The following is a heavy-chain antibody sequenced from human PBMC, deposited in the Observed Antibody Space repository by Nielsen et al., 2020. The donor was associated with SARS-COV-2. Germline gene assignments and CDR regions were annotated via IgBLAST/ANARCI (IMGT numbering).Heavy chain of an antibody. J-gene: IGHJ5*02. CDR2: IGTAGDT. CDR1: GFTFSSYD. CDR3: ARGDSSSWYYWFDP. V-gene: IGHV3-13*04. D-gene: IGHD6-13*01. Sequence: GGSLRLSCAASGFTFSSYDMHWVRQATGKGLEWVSAIGTAGDTYYPGSVKGRFTISRENAKNSLYLQMNSLRAGDTAVYYCARGDSSSWYYWFDPWGQGTRVTVSS.